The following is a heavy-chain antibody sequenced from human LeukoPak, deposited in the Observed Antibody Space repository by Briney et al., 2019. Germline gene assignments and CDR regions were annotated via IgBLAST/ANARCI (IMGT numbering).Heavy chain of an antibody. CDR3: ARHGSYYDILGDAFDI. D-gene: IGHD3-9*01. J-gene: IGHJ3*02. V-gene: IGHV4-34*01. CDR2: INHSGST. Sequence: SETLSLTCAVYGGSFSAYYWSWIRQPLGKGLEWIGEINHSGSTNYNPSLKSRVTISVDTSKNQFSLKLSSVTAADTAVYYCARHGSYYDILGDAFDIWGQGTMVTVSS. CDR1: GGSFSAYY.